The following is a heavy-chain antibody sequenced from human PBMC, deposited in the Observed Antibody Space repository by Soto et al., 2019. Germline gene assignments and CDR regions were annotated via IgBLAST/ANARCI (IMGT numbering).Heavy chain of an antibody. Sequence: EVQLVESGGGLVQPGGSLRLSCAASGFTFNSYSMTWVRQAPGKGLEWLSFISSTSGTIYYADSVKGRFTISRDNAKNSMYQKLISLRDEDPAVYYCARLSVRYCSGGSCSQLDYWGQGTLVTVSS. V-gene: IGHV3-48*02. J-gene: IGHJ4*02. CDR1: GFTFNSYS. CDR2: ISSTSGTI. CDR3: ARLSVRYCSGGSCSQLDY. D-gene: IGHD2-15*01.